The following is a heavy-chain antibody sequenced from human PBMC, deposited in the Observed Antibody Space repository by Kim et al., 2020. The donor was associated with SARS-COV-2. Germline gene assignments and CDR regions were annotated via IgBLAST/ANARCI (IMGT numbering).Heavy chain of an antibody. Sequence: ASVKVSCKASGYTFTGYYMHWVRQAPGQGLEWMGWINPNSGGTNYAQKFQGRVTMTRDTSISTAYMELSRLRSDDTAVYYCARAAYDFWSGYPPDYWGQGTLVTVSS. CDR3: ARAAYDFWSGYPPDY. CDR1: GYTFTGYY. D-gene: IGHD3-3*01. V-gene: IGHV1-2*02. J-gene: IGHJ4*02. CDR2: INPNSGGT.